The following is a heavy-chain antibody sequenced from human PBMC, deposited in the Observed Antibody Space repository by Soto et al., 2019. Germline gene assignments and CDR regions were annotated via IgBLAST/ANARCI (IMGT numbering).Heavy chain of an antibody. Sequence: EVQLVESGGGLVQPGGSLRLSCAASGFTVSSNYMSWVRQAPGKGLEWVSVIYSGGSTYYADSVKGRFTISRDNSKNTLYLQMNSLRAEDTAVYYCARVALHSSPYYYGMDVWGQGTTVTVSS. CDR1: GFTVSSNY. CDR2: IYSGGST. D-gene: IGHD2-15*01. CDR3: ARVALHSSPYYYGMDV. J-gene: IGHJ6*02. V-gene: IGHV3-66*01.